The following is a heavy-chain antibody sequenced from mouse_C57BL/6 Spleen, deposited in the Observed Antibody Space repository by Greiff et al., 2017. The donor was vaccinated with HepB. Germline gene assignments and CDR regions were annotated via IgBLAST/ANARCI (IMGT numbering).Heavy chain of an antibody. CDR1: GFSLTSYG. J-gene: IGHJ4*01. D-gene: IGHD2-5*01. Sequence: VQVVESGPGLVQPSQSLSITCTVSGFSLTSYGVHWVRQSPGKGLEWLGVIWSGGSTDYNAAFISRLSISKDNSKSQVFFKMNSLQADDTAIYYCATSYYSNYSLYYYAMDYWGQGTSVTVSS. V-gene: IGHV2-2*01. CDR3: ATSYYSNYSLYYYAMDY. CDR2: IWSGGST.